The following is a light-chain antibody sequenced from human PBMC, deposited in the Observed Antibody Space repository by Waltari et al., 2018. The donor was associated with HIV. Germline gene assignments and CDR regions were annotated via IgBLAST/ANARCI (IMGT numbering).Light chain of an antibody. V-gene: IGKV1-39*01. CDR1: QTIGIY. CDR2: ASS. Sequence: DIQMTQSPSSLSASVGDRVTITCRASQTIGIYLNWYQHKPGKAPNFLIYASSTLQGGVPSRFSGSESGTHFTPTITSLQPAECATFYCQRSYNVPATFCQGTKVETK. CDR3: QRSYNVPAT. J-gene: IGKJ1*01.